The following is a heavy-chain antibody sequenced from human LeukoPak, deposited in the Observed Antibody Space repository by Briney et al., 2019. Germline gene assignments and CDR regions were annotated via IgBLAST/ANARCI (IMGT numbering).Heavy chain of an antibody. CDR3: ARYDYSYYWAFDN. V-gene: IGHV4-39*07. CDR2: IFYDGNI. D-gene: IGHD4-11*01. Sequence: SETLSLTCTVSGGSIFSSSYYWGWIRQPPGEGLEWIGSIFYDGNINYNPSLKSRVTISVDTSKNQFSLKLRYVTAADTAVYYCARYDYSYYWAFDNWGQGTLVTVSS. J-gene: IGHJ4*02. CDR1: GGSIFSSSYY.